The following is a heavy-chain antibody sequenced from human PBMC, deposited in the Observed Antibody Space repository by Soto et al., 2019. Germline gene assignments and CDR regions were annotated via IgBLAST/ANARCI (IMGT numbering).Heavy chain of an antibody. D-gene: IGHD2-15*01. CDR2: IYYSGST. Sequence: SETLSLTCTVSGGSISSYYWSWIRQPPGKGLEWIGYIYYSGSTNYNPSLKSRVTISVDTSMNQFSLKLSSVTAADTAVYYCAREGRLSNYYQYGMDVWGQGTTVTAP. V-gene: IGHV4-59*01. CDR3: AREGRLSNYYQYGMDV. CDR1: GGSISSYY. J-gene: IGHJ6*02.